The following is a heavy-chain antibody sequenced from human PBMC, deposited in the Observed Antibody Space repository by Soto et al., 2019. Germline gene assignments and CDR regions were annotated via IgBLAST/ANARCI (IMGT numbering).Heavy chain of an antibody. Sequence: QVQLQESGPGLVKPSQTLSLTCTVSGGSISSGDYYWSWVRQPPGKGLEWIGYIYYSGSTYYNPSLKSRVTISVDTSKNQFSLKLSSVTAADTAVYYCARVVYYYGSGSYSNAFDIWGQGTMVTVSS. D-gene: IGHD3-10*01. CDR2: IYYSGST. V-gene: IGHV4-30-4*01. CDR1: GGSISSGDYY. J-gene: IGHJ3*02. CDR3: ARVVYYYGSGSYSNAFDI.